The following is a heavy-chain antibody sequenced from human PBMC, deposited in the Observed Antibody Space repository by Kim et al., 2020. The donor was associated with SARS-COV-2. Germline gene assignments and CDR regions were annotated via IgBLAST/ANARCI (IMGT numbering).Heavy chain of an antibody. V-gene: IGHV4-34*01. CDR1: GGSFSGYY. D-gene: IGHD3-9*01. CDR3: ARARGGYFDWLSRPQFDY. J-gene: IGHJ4*01. CDR2: INHSGST. Sequence: SETLSLTCAVYGGSFSGYYWSWIRQPPGKGLEWIGEINHSGSTNYNPSLKSRVTISVDTSKNQFSLKLSSVTAADTAVYYCARARGGYFDWLSRPQFDY.